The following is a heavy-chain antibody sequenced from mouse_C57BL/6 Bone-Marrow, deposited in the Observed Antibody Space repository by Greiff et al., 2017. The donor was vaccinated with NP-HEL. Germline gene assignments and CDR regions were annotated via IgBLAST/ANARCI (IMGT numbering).Heavy chain of an antibody. CDR2: IRNKANGYTT. CDR3: ASLGYAMDY. J-gene: IGHJ4*01. Sequence: EVMLVESGGGLVQPGGSLSLSCAASGFTFTDYYMSWVRQPPGTALEWLGFIRNKANGYTTEYSASVKGRFTISRDNSQSILYLQMNALRAEDSATYYCASLGYAMDYWGQGTSVTVSS. CDR1: GFTFTDYY. V-gene: IGHV7-3*01.